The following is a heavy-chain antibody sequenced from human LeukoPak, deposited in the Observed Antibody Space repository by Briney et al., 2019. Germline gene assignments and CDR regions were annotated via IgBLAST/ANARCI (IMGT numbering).Heavy chain of an antibody. CDR1: GFTLITND. CDR3: ARGVQPLAANFLAY. CDR2: LYSDGNT. D-gene: IGHD2-15*01. J-gene: IGHJ4*02. Sequence: GGSLRLSCAQSGFTLITNDMTWVRQAPGKGLEWVSVLYSDGNTKYADSVQGRFTISRDNSKNTLYLEMNSLSPDEPGVYNCARGVQPLAANFLAYWGQGTLVTVSS. V-gene: IGHV3-53*01.